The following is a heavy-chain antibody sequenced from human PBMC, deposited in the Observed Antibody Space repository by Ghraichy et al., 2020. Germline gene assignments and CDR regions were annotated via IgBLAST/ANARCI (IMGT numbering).Heavy chain of an antibody. CDR2: IYYSGST. CDR3: ATVVDNGDFSSPRLDY. D-gene: IGHD4-17*01. V-gene: IGHV4-59*01. CDR1: GASISSYY. J-gene: IGHJ4*02. Sequence: SETLSLTCTVSGASISSYYWSWIRQPPGKGLEWVGYIYYSGSTNYNPSLKSRVTISVDTSKNQFSLKVTSLTAADTAVYYCATVVDNGDFSSPRLDYWGRGTLVTVSS.